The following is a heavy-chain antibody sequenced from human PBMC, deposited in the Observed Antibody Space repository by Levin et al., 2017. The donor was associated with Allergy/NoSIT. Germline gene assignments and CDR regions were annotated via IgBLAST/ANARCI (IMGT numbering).Heavy chain of an antibody. CDR2: IDTYNGHT. CDR3: ARDRGYCSGGGCYRYYFDY. V-gene: IGHV1-18*01. CDR1: PYTFTSHG. D-gene: IGHD2-15*01. J-gene: IGHJ4*02. Sequence: ASVKVSCKASPYTFTSHGISWVRQAPGQGLEWMGWIDTYNGHTNYAQKLQGRVTMTTDTSTSTAHMELRGLTSDDTAVYYCARDRGYCSGGGCYRYYFDYWGQGTLVTVSS.